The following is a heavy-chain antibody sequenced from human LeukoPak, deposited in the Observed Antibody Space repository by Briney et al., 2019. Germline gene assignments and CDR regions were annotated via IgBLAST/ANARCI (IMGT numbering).Heavy chain of an antibody. V-gene: IGHV3-9*01. CDR3: AKEYSNTWSLDY. J-gene: IGHJ4*02. Sequence: GGSLRLSCAASGFTFDDYAMHWVRQAPGKGLEWVSGISWNSGSIGYADSVKGRFTISRDNAKNSLYLQMNGLRAGDTALYYCAKEYSNTWSLDYWGQETLVTVSS. CDR2: ISWNSGSI. D-gene: IGHD6-13*01. CDR1: GFTFDDYA.